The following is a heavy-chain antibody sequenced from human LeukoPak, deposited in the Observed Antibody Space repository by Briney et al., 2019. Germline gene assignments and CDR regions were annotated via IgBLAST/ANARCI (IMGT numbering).Heavy chain of an antibody. CDR2: IGTAGDT. D-gene: IGHD6-13*01. Sequence: GGSLRLSCAASGFTFSSYDMHWVRQATGKGLEWVSAIGTAGDTYYPGSVKGRFTISRENTKNSLYLQMNSLSAGDTAVYYCAGYSSSSNAFDIWGQGTMVTVSS. CDR3: AGYSSSSNAFDI. V-gene: IGHV3-13*01. CDR1: GFTFSSYD. J-gene: IGHJ3*02.